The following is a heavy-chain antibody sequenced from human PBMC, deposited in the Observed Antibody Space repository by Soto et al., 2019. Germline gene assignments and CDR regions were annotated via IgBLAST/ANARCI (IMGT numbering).Heavy chain of an antibody. J-gene: IGHJ3*02. D-gene: IGHD3-22*01. CDR1: GYTFTGYY. CDR2: INPNSGGT. V-gene: IGHV1-2*02. CDR3: ARVGVPLYYDSSGYYSTDGAFDI. Sequence: ASVKVSCKXSGYTFTGYYMHWVRQAPGQGLEWMGWINPNSGGTNYAQKFQGRVTMTRDTSISTAYMELSRLRSDDTAVYYCARVGVPLYYDSSGYYSTDGAFDIWGQGTMVTVSS.